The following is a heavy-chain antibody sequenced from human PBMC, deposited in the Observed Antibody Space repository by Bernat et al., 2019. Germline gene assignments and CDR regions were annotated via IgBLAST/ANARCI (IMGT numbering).Heavy chain of an antibody. CDR2: ISSKADGGTT. J-gene: IGHJ4*02. CDR1: GFTIGSYA. CDR3: ARGTKDFDY. Sequence: EVQLLESGGDLVKPGRSLRLSCTASGFTIGSYAMTWLRQAPGKGLEWVGFISSKADGGTTGYSASVIVRFTISRDDSRSIAYLQMNSLQTEDTAVYYCARGTKDFDYWGQGTLVTVSS. V-gene: IGHV3-49*05.